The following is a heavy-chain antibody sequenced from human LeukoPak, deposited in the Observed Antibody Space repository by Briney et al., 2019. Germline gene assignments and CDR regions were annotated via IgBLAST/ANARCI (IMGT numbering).Heavy chain of an antibody. CDR3: ARGQKYRNGYTVTELGSGYYDY. Sequence: ASVKVSCKASGYTFTGYYMHWVRQAPGQGLEWMGWINPNSGGTNYAQKFQGRVTMTRDTSISTAYRELSRLRSDDTAVYYCARGQKYRNGYTVTELGSGYYDYWGQGTLVTVSS. J-gene: IGHJ4*02. CDR1: GYTFTGYY. CDR2: INPNSGGT. D-gene: IGHD5-18*01. V-gene: IGHV1-2*02.